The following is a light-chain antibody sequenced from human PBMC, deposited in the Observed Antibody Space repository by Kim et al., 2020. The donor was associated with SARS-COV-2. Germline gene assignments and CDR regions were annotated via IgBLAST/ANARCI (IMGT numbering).Light chain of an antibody. CDR1: SLRSYY. CDR3: NSRDSSGNHLV. Sequence: ALGQTVRITCQGDSLRSYYASWYQQKPGQAPVLVIYGKNNRPSGIPDRFSCSSSGNTASLTITGAQAEDEADYYCNSRDSSGNHLVFGGGTKLTVL. J-gene: IGLJ2*01. V-gene: IGLV3-19*01. CDR2: GKN.